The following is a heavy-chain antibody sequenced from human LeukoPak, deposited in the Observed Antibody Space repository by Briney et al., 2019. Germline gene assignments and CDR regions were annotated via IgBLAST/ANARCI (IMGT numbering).Heavy chain of an antibody. CDR1: GFTFNNAW. CDR2: ISGSGGST. CDR3: AKGLSRLIIPGPTFDY. J-gene: IGHJ4*02. V-gene: IGHV3-23*01. D-gene: IGHD2-21*01. Sequence: GGSLRLSCAASGFTFNNAWMSWVGQAPGKGLEWVSAISGSGGSTYYADSVKGRFTISRDNSKNTLYLQMNSLRAEDTAVYYCAKGLSRLIIPGPTFDYWGQGTLVTVSS.